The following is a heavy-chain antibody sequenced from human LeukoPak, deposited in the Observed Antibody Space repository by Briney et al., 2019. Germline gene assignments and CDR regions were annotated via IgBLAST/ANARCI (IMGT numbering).Heavy chain of an antibody. D-gene: IGHD2-2*01. CDR2: ISAYNGNT. J-gene: IGHJ6*03. CDR3: ARVSPHGQLLWGDYYYYYYMDV. Sequence: GASVKVSCKASGYTLTSYGISWVRQAPGQGLEWMGWISAYNGNTNYAQKLQGRVTMTTDTSTSTAYMELRSLRSDDTAVYYCARVSPHGQLLWGDYYYYYYMDVWGKGTTVTISS. CDR1: GYTLTSYG. V-gene: IGHV1-18*01.